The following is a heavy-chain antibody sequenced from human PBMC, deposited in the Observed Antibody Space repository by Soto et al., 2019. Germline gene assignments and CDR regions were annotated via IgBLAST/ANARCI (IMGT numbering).Heavy chain of an antibody. CDR2: ISAYNGNT. D-gene: IGHD5-18*01. CDR1: GHTFTSYG. Sequence: GASVKVSCKASGHTFTSYGISWVRQAPGQGLEWMGWISAYNGNTNYAQKLQGRVTMTTDTSTSTAYMELRSLRSDDTAVYYCARVKGRGYSYGSWFDPWGQGTLVTVSS. CDR3: ARVKGRGYSYGSWFDP. J-gene: IGHJ5*02. V-gene: IGHV1-18*04.